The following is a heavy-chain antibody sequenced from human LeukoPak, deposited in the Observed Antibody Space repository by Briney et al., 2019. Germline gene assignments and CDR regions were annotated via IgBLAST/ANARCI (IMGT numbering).Heavy chain of an antibody. Sequence: SQTLSLTSAVYVVSFSGYYWGWIRQPPGKGLGWSGGINHSGSTNYNPSLKSLVTISVYTCKNHCSLSLSFVSAAHTAVCYFGRGGYNWNYDAFDIWGQGTMVTVSS. CDR2: INHSGST. CDR1: VVSFSGYY. J-gene: IGHJ3*02. D-gene: IGHD1-7*01. V-gene: IGHV4-34*01. CDR3: GRGGYNWNYDAFDI.